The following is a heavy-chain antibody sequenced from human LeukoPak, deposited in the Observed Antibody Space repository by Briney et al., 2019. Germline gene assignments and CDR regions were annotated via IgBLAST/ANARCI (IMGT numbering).Heavy chain of an antibody. CDR3: ARGPSGWYFDY. D-gene: IGHD6-19*01. V-gene: IGHV1-2*02. CDR1: GYTFIDYY. CDR2: INPKSGGT. Sequence: ASVKVSCKASGYTFIDYYMHWVRQAPGQGLEWMGWINPKSGGTNYAQKFQGRVIMTRDTSISTAYMELSSLRSDDTAVFYCARGPSGWYFDYWGQGTPVTVSS. J-gene: IGHJ4*02.